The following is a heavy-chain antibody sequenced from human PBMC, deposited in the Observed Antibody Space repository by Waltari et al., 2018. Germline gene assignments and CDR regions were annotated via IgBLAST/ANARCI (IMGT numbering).Heavy chain of an antibody. V-gene: IGHV4-34*01. J-gene: IGHJ6*02. D-gene: IGHD6-6*01. Sequence: QVQLQQWGAGLLKPSETLSLTCAVYGGSFRGYYWSLIRQPAGKGLAWIVEINHSGSTNYNPSLKRRVTISVDTSKNQFSLKLSSVTAADTAVYYCARGKGARIYYYYYGMDVWGQGTTVTVSS. CDR2: INHSGST. CDR3: ARGKGARIYYYYYGMDV. CDR1: GGSFRGYY.